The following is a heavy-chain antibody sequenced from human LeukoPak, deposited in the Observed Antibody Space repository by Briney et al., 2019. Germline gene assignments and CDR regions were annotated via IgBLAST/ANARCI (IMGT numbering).Heavy chain of an antibody. V-gene: IGHV3-30*18. J-gene: IGHJ4*02. CDR1: GFTFSRFG. CDR2: ISNDGSNK. Sequence: GGSLRLSCAASGFTFSRFGMHWVRQAPGKGLECVAVISNDGSNKYYTDSVKGRFTISRDNSKNTLYLQMNSLRAEDTAVYYCAKDVARYYGSGSYPYYFDYWGQGTLVTVSS. D-gene: IGHD3-10*01. CDR3: AKDVARYYGSGSYPYYFDY.